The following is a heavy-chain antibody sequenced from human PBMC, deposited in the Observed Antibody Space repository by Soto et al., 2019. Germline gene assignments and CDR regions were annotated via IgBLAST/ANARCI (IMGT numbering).Heavy chain of an antibody. J-gene: IGHJ6*02. D-gene: IGHD2-15*01. Sequence: GGSLRLSCAASGFTFSSYAMSWVRQAPGKGLEWVSAISGSGGSTYYADSVKGRFTISRDTSKNTLYLQMNSLRAEDTAVYYCAKDERKYIVLVVAARYYYAMDVWGQGTTVTVSS. CDR2: ISGSGGST. CDR3: AKDERKYIVLVVAARYYYAMDV. V-gene: IGHV3-23*01. CDR1: GFTFSSYA.